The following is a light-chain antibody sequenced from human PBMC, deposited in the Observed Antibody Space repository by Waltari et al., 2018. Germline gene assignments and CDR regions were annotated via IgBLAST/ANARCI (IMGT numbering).Light chain of an antibody. J-gene: IGLJ2*01. Sequence: QSVLTQPPSASGTPGQRVTISCSGSSSNIGSNTVSWYQQLPGTAPKLLIYNNHQRPSGVPDRFSGSKSGTSASLAISGLQSEDEAAYCCAAWDDRLNGPVFGGGTKLTVL. CDR1: SSNIGSNT. CDR3: AAWDDRLNGPV. CDR2: NNH. V-gene: IGLV1-44*01.